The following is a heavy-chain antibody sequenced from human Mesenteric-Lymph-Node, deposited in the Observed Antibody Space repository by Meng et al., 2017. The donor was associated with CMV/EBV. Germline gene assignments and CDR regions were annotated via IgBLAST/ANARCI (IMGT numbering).Heavy chain of an antibody. CDR2: IYYIGTT. Sequence: TVSGGSVSSPFYYWSWIRQSPGKGLEWIGNIYYIGTTDYNPSSKSRVTISVDRSKNQFSLDLTSVTAADTAVYYCASNTSSGGWFDPWGQGTLVTVSS. CDR3: ASNTSSGGWFDP. V-gene: IGHV4-61*01. J-gene: IGHJ5*02. D-gene: IGHD6-6*01. CDR1: GGSVSSPFYY.